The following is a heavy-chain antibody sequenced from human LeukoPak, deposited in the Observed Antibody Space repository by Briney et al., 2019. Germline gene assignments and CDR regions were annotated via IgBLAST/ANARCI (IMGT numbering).Heavy chain of an antibody. Sequence: SVKVSCKASGGTFRSFAISWVRQAPGQGLEWMGGIIPIFSTANYAQKFQGRFTITADESTSTAYMELSSLRSEDTAVYYCARALRYYSDSSGYAFDYRGQGTLVSVSS. J-gene: IGHJ4*02. CDR1: GGTFRSFA. CDR2: IIPIFSTA. V-gene: IGHV1-69*13. CDR3: ARALRYYSDSSGYAFDY. D-gene: IGHD3-22*01.